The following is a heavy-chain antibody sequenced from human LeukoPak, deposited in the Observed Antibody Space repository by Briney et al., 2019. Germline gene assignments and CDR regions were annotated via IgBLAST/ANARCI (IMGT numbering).Heavy chain of an antibody. Sequence: PGGSLRVSCAASGFTFSTYGMHWVRQAPGKGLEWVAFIRYDGSNKYYADSVKGRFTISRDNSKNTLYLQMNSLRAEDTALYYCAKDNYDYGDYDGGDYWGQGTLVTVCS. D-gene: IGHD4-17*01. J-gene: IGHJ4*02. CDR3: AKDNYDYGDYDGGDY. V-gene: IGHV3-30*02. CDR2: IRYDGSNK. CDR1: GFTFSTYG.